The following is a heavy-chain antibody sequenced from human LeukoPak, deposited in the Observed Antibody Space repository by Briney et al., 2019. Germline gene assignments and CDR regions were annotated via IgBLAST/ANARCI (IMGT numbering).Heavy chain of an antibody. D-gene: IGHD6-19*01. J-gene: IGHJ4*02. CDR1: GDSITSGIHY. CDR2: IYTSGST. CDR3: ARHSSIAVAG. Sequence: SETLSLTCTVSGDSITSGIHYWSWFRQPAGKGLEWIGRIYTSGSTNYNPSLKSRVTISLDTSKNQISLNLSSVTAADTAVYYCARHSSIAVAGWGQGTLVTVSS. V-gene: IGHV4-61*02.